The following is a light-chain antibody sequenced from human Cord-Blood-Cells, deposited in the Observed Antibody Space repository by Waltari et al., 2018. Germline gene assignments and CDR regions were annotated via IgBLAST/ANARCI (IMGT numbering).Light chain of an antibody. CDR3: CSYAGSSNVV. CDR2: EGS. CDR1: SSDVGSYNL. J-gene: IGLJ2*01. V-gene: IGLV2-23*01. Sequence: QSALTQPASVSGSPGQSITISCTGTSSDVGSYNLVSWYQQHPGKAPKLIIYEGSKRPSGVSNRFSGCKSGNTASLTISGLQAEDEADYYCCSYAGSSNVVFGGGTKLTVL.